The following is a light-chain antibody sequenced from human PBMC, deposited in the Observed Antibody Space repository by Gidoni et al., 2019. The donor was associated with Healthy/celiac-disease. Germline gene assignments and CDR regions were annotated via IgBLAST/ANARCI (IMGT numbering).Light chain of an antibody. CDR1: QSVSSN. CDR2: GAS. Sequence: TLSVSPGERATLSCRASQSVSSNLAWYQQKPGQAPRLLIYGASTRATGIPARFSGRGSGTEFTLTISSLQSEDFAVYYCQQYNNWHTFGQGTKLEIK. CDR3: QQYNNWHT. V-gene: IGKV3-15*01. J-gene: IGKJ2*01.